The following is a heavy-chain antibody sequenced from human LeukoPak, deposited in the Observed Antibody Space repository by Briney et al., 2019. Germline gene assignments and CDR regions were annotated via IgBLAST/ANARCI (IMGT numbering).Heavy chain of an antibody. Sequence: GGSLRLSCAASGFTFSSYAMRWVRQAPGKGLEWVSGISGSGGDTYYTDSVKGRFTISRGNSKNTLYLQMNSLRAEDSAVYYCAKVFRSGDLFVSDSWGQGTLVTVSS. D-gene: IGHD4-17*01. J-gene: IGHJ4*02. CDR2: ISGSGGDT. CDR1: GFTFSSYA. CDR3: AKVFRSGDLFVSDS. V-gene: IGHV3-23*01.